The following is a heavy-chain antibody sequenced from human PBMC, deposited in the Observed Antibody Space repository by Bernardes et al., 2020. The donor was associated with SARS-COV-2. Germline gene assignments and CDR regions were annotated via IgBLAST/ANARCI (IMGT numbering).Heavy chain of an antibody. J-gene: IGHJ6*02. CDR3: ARDALTMAARPGFGYYYYGTDD. V-gene: IGHV1-2*02. D-gene: IGHD6-25*01. CDR1: GYSFSAYY. CDR2: INPNSGGT. Sequence: ASVKVSCKASGYSFSAYYMEWVRQAPGQGLEWMGWINPNSGGTNYAQKFQGRVTMTRDTSISTAYMELSRLRSDDTAVYYCARDALTMAARPGFGYYYYGTDDWGQGTTDTVS.